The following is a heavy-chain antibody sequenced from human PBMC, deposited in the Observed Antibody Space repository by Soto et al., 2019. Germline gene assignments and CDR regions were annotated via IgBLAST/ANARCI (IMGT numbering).Heavy chain of an antibody. CDR2: IFSSGTT. CDR1: GYSISSGNKY. J-gene: IGHJ6*02. V-gene: IGHV4-30-4*01. Sequence: SETLSLTCTVSGYSISSGNKYWSWIRQPPGKGLEWIGYIFSSGTTYYNPSLKSRLTMSLDASQNQFSLKLNSLTDADTAVYFCARVPSPFDYYYAMDVWGQGTTVTVSS. D-gene: IGHD3-16*01. CDR3: ARVPSPFDYYYAMDV.